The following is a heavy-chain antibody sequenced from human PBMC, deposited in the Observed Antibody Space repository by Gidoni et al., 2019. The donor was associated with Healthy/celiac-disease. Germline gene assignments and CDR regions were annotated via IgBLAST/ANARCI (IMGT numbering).Heavy chain of an antibody. V-gene: IGHV4-34*01. D-gene: IGHD1-26*01. CDR2: INHSGST. CDR3: ARVRTGARKFDP. J-gene: IGHJ5*02. CDR1: GGSFSGYY. Sequence: QVQLQQWGAGLLKPSETLSLTCAVSGGSFSGYYWSWIRQPPGKGLEWIGEINHSGSTNYNPSLKSRVTISVDTSKNQFSLKLSSVTAADTAVYYCARVRTGARKFDPWGQGTLVTVSS.